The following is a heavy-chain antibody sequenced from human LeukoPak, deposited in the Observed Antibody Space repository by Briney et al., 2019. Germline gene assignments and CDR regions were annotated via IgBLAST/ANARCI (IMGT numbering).Heavy chain of an antibody. Sequence: GGSLRLSCAASGFTFSSYSMNWVRQAPGKGLEWVSSISSSSSYIYYADSVKGRFTISRDNAKNSLYLQMNSLRAEDTAVYYCARDYKAFYGSGSYYYWFDPWGQGTLVTVSS. CDR2: ISSSSSYI. D-gene: IGHD3-10*01. CDR1: GFTFSSYS. CDR3: ARDYKAFYGSGSYYYWFDP. V-gene: IGHV3-21*01. J-gene: IGHJ5*02.